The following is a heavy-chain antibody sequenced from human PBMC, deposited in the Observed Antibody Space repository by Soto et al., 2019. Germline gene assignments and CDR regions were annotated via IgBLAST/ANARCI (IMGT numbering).Heavy chain of an antibody. CDR1: GGTFSSYA. CDR3: ARGLAGAGVKYYDGMAV. Sequence: SVKVSCKASGGTFSSYAFSWVRQAPGHGLEWMGGIIPIFGTANYAQKFQGRVTITADESTSTAYMELSSLRSEDTAVYYCARGLAGAGVKYYDGMAVWGQGTTVTVSS. J-gene: IGHJ6*02. V-gene: IGHV1-69*13. D-gene: IGHD6-19*01. CDR2: IIPIFGTA.